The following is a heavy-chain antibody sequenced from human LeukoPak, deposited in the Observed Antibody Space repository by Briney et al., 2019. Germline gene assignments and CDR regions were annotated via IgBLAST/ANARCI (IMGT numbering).Heavy chain of an antibody. V-gene: IGHV3-7*01. Sequence: GGSLRLSCTASGFTFSSYWMSWVRQAPGKGLEWVANIKQDGSEKYYVDSVKGRFTISRDNAKNSLYLQMNSLRADDTAVYYCARDLAGPPQEAFDIWGQGTMVTVSS. CDR1: GFTFSSYW. J-gene: IGHJ3*02. CDR3: ARDLAGPPQEAFDI. CDR2: IKQDGSEK.